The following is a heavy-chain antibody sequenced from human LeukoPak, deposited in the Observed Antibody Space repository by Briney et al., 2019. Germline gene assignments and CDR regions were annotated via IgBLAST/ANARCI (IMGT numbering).Heavy chain of an antibody. Sequence: SETLSLTCTVSGGSISSYYWSWVRQPPGKGLEWIGYIYYSGSTNYNPSLKSRVTISVDTSKNQFSLKLSSVDAADTAVYYCARGYDFWSGKGWFDPWGQGTLVTVSS. CDR3: ARGYDFWSGKGWFDP. CDR1: GGSISSYY. D-gene: IGHD3-3*01. J-gene: IGHJ5*02. V-gene: IGHV4-59*01. CDR2: IYYSGST.